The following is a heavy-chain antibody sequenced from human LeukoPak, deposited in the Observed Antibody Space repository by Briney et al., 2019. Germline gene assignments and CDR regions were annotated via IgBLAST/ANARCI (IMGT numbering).Heavy chain of an antibody. CDR1: GYTFTSYD. Sequence: ASVKVSCKASGYTFTSYDINWVRQATGQGLEWMGWISAYNGNTNYAQKLQGRVTMTTDTSTSTAYMELRSLRSDDTAMYYCARHVESRKAARPDYWGQGTLVTVSS. V-gene: IGHV1-18*01. CDR3: ARHVESRKAARPDY. J-gene: IGHJ4*02. D-gene: IGHD6-6*01. CDR2: ISAYNGNT.